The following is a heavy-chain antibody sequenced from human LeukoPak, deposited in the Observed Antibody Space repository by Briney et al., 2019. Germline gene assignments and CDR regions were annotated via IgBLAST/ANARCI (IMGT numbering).Heavy chain of an antibody. Sequence: ASVKVSCKASGYTFTDYVISWVRQAPGQGLERMGWINTYNGNTNYLLKLQGRVTMTRDTTTNTAYMELRSLRSDDTAVYYCARSWGYDGNWFDPWGQGTLVTVSS. CDR2: INTYNGNT. J-gene: IGHJ5*02. CDR1: GYTFTDYV. CDR3: ARSWGYDGNWFDP. D-gene: IGHD3-3*01. V-gene: IGHV1-18*01.